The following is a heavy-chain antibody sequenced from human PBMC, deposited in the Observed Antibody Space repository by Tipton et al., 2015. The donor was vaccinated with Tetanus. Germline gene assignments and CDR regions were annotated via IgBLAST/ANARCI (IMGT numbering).Heavy chain of an antibody. J-gene: IGHJ3*02. CDR1: GGLITTGGYS. Sequence: GLVKPSETLSLTCNVSGGLITTGGYSWGWIRQPPGQGLEWLGYIYQTDSTYYNPSVRSRLTLSLRRSKNQGPLKLTSVTAADTAVYYCARWGDASGSTNLYAFDIWGQGTMVSVSS. CDR2: IYQTDST. D-gene: IGHD3-10*01. CDR3: ARWGDASGSTNLYAFDI. V-gene: IGHV4-30-2*01.